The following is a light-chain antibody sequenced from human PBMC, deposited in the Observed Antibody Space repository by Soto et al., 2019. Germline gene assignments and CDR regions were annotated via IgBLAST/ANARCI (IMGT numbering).Light chain of an antibody. CDR3: AAWDDSLSVL. CDR2: RNN. Sequence: QSVLTQPPSASGTPGQRVTISCSGSSSNIGGNYVYWYQQIPGTAPKLLIHRNNQRPSGVPDRFSGSKSGTSASLAISGLRSEDEADYYCAAWDDSLSVLFGGGTKLTVL. V-gene: IGLV1-47*01. CDR1: SSNIGGNY. J-gene: IGLJ2*01.